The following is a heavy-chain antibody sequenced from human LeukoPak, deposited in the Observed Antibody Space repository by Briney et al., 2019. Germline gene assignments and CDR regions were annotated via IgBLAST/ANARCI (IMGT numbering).Heavy chain of an antibody. V-gene: IGHV4-39*07. CDR1: GGSISSSSYY. D-gene: IGHD6-13*01. CDR3: ARGPFTPYSSSWYVGEAFFDY. CDR2: IYYKGNT. J-gene: IGHJ4*02. Sequence: SETLSLTCTVSGGSISSSSYYWGWIRQTPGKGLEWIGSIYYKGNTYYNPSLKSRVTISLDTSKNLFSLKLNSVTAADTAVYYCARGPFTPYSSSWYVGEAFFDYWGQGTLVTVSS.